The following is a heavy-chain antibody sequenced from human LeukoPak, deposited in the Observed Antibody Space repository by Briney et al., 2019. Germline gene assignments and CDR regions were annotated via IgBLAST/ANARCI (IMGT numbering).Heavy chain of an antibody. V-gene: IGHV3-74*01. J-gene: IGHJ4*02. D-gene: IGHD2/OR15-2a*01. CDR3: VSFYETY. CDR1: GFSFDEYW. Sequence: GGSLRLSCVASGFSFDEYWMNWVRQPLGKGPVAISRINSDGTRTIYADAVRGRFIISRDNAKNTVYLQMNSLRVEDTAVYYCVSFYETYWGRGTLVTVSS. CDR2: INSDGTRT.